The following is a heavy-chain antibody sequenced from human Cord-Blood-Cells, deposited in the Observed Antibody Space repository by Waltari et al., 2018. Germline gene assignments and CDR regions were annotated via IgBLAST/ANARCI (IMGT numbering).Heavy chain of an antibody. CDR1: GGSFSGYY. V-gene: IGHV4-34*01. CDR2: INHSGST. J-gene: IGHJ4*02. CDR3: ARNYDFWSGYVYY. Sequence: LTCAVYGGSFSGYYWSWIRQPPGKGLEWIGEINHSGSTNYNPSLKSRVTISVDTSKNQFSLKLSSVTAADTAVYYCARNYDFWSGYVYYWGQGTLVTVSS. D-gene: IGHD3-3*01.